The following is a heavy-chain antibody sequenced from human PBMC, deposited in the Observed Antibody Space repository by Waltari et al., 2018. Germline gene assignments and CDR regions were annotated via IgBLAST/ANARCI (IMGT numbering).Heavy chain of an antibody. CDR2: IYHSGSA. V-gene: IGHV4-4*02. CDR1: GCAISRSNW. CDR3: ARDSGTPDAFDI. Sequence: VQLQESGPGLVKPSGTLSLTCAVPGCAISRSNWWSWVRQPPGKGLEWIGDIYHSGSANDNPSLKSRVTISVDKSKNQFSLKLSSVTAADTAVYYCARDSGTPDAFDIWGQGTMVTVSS. J-gene: IGHJ3*02.